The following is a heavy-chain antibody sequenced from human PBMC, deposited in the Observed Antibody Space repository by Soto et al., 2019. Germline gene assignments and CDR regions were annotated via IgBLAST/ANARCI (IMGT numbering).Heavy chain of an antibody. CDR3: AKGGSGGWNPSLGG. Sequence: QVQLVESGGGVVQPGRSLRLSCAASGFTFSSYGMHWVRQAPGKGLEWVAVISYDGSNKYYADSVKGRFTISRDNSKNPLYLQMNSLRAEDTAVYYWAKGGSGGWNPSLGGWGQGTLVTVPS. J-gene: IGHJ4*02. D-gene: IGHD3-10*01. CDR2: ISYDGSNK. V-gene: IGHV3-30*18. CDR1: GFTFSSYG.